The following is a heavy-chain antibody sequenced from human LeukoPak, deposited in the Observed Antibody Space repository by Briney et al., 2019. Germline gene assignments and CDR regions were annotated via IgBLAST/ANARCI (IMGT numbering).Heavy chain of an antibody. J-gene: IGHJ6*02. CDR2: ISGSGGST. CDR1: GFTFSSYA. Sequence: PGGSLRLSCAASGFTFSSYAMSWVRQAPGKGLEWVSAISGSGGSTYYADSVKGRFTISRDNSKNTLYLQMNSLRAEDTAVYYCAREGLVVPAATKPNYYYYGMDVWGQGTTVTVSS. D-gene: IGHD2-2*01. CDR3: AREGLVVPAATKPNYYYYGMDV. V-gene: IGHV3-23*01.